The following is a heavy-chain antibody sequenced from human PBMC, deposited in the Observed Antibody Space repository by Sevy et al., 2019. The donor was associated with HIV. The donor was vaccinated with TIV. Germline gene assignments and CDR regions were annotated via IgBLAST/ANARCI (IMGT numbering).Heavy chain of an antibody. CDR1: GFIFSSHG. CDR2: ITSFDGSNK. CDR3: AKWGGDCSGDSLHH. J-gene: IGHJ5*02. D-gene: IGHD2-21*02. V-gene: IGHV3-30*18. Sequence: GGSLRLSCAASGFIFSSHGMQWVRHAPGKGLEWVAAITSFDGSNKYYADSVKGRFTISRDNSKNTVYLQMNNLRPEDTAVYYCAKWGGDCSGDSLHHWGQGILVTVSS.